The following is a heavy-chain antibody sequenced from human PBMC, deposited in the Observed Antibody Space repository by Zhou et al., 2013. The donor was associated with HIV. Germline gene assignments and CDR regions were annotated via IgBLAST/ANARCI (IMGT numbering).Heavy chain of an antibody. J-gene: IGHJ5*02. CDR2: IIPIFGTA. D-gene: IGHD2-2*01. CDR1: GGTFGNYD. V-gene: IGHV1-69*05. Sequence: QVQLVQSGAEVKKPGSSVMVSCKASGGTFGNYDISWVRQARGQGPEWMGGIIPIFGTANYAQKFQGRVTITTDESTSTAYMELSSLRSEDTAVYYCARDEGQLDPWGQGTLVTVSS. CDR3: ARDEGQLDP.